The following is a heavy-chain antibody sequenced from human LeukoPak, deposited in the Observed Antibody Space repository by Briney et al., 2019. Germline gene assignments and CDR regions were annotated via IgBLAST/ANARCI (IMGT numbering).Heavy chain of an antibody. CDR2: MNPNSGNT. D-gene: IGHD1-26*01. V-gene: IGHV1-8*01. Sequence: ASVKVSCKASGYTFTSYDINWVRQATGQGLEWMGWMNPNSGNTGYAQKFQGRVTMTRNTSISTAYMELSSLRSEDTAVYYCARAGGWWELLRFWFDPWGQGTLVTVSS. CDR3: ARAGGWWELLRFWFDP. CDR1: GYTFTSYD. J-gene: IGHJ5*02.